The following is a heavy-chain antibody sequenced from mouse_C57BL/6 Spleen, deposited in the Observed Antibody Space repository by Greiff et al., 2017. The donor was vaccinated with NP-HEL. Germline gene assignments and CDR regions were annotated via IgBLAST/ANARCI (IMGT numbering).Heavy chain of an antibody. CDR2: IDPSDSET. Sequence: QVQLQQPGAELVRPGSSVKLSCKASGYTFTSYWMHWVKQRPIQGLEWIGNIDPSDSETHYNQKFKDKATLTVDKSSSTAYMQLSSLTSEDSAVYYCARHYYSNYDYYAMDYWGQGTSVTVSS. J-gene: IGHJ4*01. CDR1: GYTFTSYW. D-gene: IGHD2-5*01. CDR3: ARHYYSNYDYYAMDY. V-gene: IGHV1-52*01.